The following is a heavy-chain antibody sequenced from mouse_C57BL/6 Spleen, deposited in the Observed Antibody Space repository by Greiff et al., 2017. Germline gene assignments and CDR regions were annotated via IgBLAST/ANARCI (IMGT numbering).Heavy chain of an antibody. CDR1: GFSLTSYG. CDR3: AISFFTAVVDYAMDY. D-gene: IGHD1-1*01. Sequence: VQLQQSGPGLVQPSQSLSITCTVSGFSLTSYGVHWVRQSPGKGLAWLGVIWSGGSTDYNAAFISRLSISKDNSKSQVFFKMNSLQADDTAIYYCAISFFTAVVDYAMDYWGQGTSVTVSS. V-gene: IGHV2-2*01. CDR2: IWSGGST. J-gene: IGHJ4*01.